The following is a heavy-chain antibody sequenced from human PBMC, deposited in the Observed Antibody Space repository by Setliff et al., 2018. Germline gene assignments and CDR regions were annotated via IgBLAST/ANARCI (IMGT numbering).Heavy chain of an antibody. CDR3: ARDLLGFDGFDI. V-gene: IGHV3-7*01. CDR2: IKQDGSEK. J-gene: IGHJ3*02. Sequence: PGGSLRLSCAASGFTFSSYWMSWVRQAPGKGLEWVANIKQDGSEKDYVDSVKGRLTISRDNAKKSLYLQMNSLRAEDTAVYYCARDLLGFDGFDIWGRGTMVTVSS. D-gene: IGHD2-15*01. CDR1: GFTFSSYW.